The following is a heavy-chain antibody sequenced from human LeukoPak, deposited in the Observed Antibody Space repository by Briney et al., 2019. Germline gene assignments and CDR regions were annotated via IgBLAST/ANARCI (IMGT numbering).Heavy chain of an antibody. Sequence: ASVKVSCTASGYTFTSYDINWVRQATGQGLEWMGWMNPNSGNTGYAQKFQGRVTMTRNTSISTAYMELSSLRSEDTAVYYCARGLHSGWYRYYYYGMDVWGQGTTVTVSS. CDR2: MNPNSGNT. D-gene: IGHD6-19*01. CDR3: ARGLHSGWYRYYYYGMDV. V-gene: IGHV1-8*01. J-gene: IGHJ6*02. CDR1: GYTFTSYD.